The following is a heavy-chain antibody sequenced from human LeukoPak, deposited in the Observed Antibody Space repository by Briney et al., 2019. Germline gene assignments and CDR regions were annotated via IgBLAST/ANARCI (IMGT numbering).Heavy chain of an antibody. CDR1: GHTFTGYY. V-gene: IGHV1-2*02. J-gene: IGHJ6*04. CDR3: ARDLGPTYYYGSGSYPDV. D-gene: IGHD3-10*01. Sequence: ASVKVSCKASGHTFTGYYMHWVRQAPGQGLEWMGWINANSGDTNYAQKFQGRVTMTRDTSISTAYMELSRLRSDDTAVYYCARDLGPTYYYGSGSYPDVWGKRTTVTISS. CDR2: INANSGDT.